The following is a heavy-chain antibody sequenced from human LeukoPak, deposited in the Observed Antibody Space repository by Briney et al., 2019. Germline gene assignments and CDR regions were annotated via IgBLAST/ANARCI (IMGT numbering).Heavy chain of an antibody. V-gene: IGHV1-18*01. CDR1: GYTFTSYG. Sequence: GASVKVSCKASGYTFTSYGISWVRQAPGQGLEWMGWISAYNGNTNYAQKLQGRVTMTTDTSTSTAYMELRSLRSDDTAVYYCARDETNDYGEAYFQHWGQGTLVTVSS. CDR3: ARDETNDYGEAYFQH. D-gene: IGHD4-17*01. J-gene: IGHJ1*01. CDR2: ISAYNGNT.